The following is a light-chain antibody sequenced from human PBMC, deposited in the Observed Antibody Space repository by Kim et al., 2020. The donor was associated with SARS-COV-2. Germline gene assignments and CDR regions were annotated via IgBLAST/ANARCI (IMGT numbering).Light chain of an antibody. CDR2: DAS. V-gene: IGKV3-11*01. CDR1: QSVSSY. Sequence: LSLSQGERATLSCRASQSVSSYLAWYQQKPGQAPRLLIYDASIRATDIPARFSGSGSGTDFTLTISSLEPEDFAVYYCQQRKGWTFGQGTKVDIK. CDR3: QQRKGWT. J-gene: IGKJ1*01.